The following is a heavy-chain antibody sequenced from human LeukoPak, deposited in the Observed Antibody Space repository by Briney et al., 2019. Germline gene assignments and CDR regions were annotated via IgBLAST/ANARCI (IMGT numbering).Heavy chain of an antibody. CDR3: ARDQVTMVRGVYYYYMDV. V-gene: IGHV3-30*04. J-gene: IGHJ6*03. CDR2: ISYDGSNK. CDR1: GFTFSSYA. D-gene: IGHD3-10*01. Sequence: GGSLRLSCAASGFTFSSYAMHWVRQAPGKGLEWVAVISYDGSNKYYADSVKGRFTISRDNSKNTLYLQMNSLRAEDTAVYYCARDQVTMVRGVYYYYMDVWGKGTTVTISS.